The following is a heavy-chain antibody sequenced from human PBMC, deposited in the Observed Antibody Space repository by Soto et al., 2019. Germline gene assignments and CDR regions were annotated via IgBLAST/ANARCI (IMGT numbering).Heavy chain of an antibody. D-gene: IGHD3-3*01. CDR1: GFTFSSYA. J-gene: IGHJ4*02. CDR3: ARDGGSPDYELWIGHNFDY. CDR2: ILYDGSNT. V-gene: IGHV3-30-3*01. Sequence: QVQLVESGGGVVQPGRSLRLSCAASGFTFSSYAMHWVRQDPGKGLEWVAVILYDGSNTYYADSVKGRFTISRDNSKNALYVQMNRLGAENTAGYYCARDGGSPDYELWIGHNFDYWGQGTLVTVAS.